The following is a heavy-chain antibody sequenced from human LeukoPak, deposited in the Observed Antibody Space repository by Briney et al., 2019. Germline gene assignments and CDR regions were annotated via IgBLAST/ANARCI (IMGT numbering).Heavy chain of an antibody. V-gene: IGHV1-46*01. J-gene: IGHJ3*02. CDR2: INPSGGST. Sequence: ASVKVSCKASGYTFTSYYMHWVRQAPGQGLEWMGIINPSGGSTSYAQKLQGRVTMTTDTSTSTAYMELRSLRSDDTAVYYCARHHGQYSSGWYRGAAFDIWGQGTMVTVSS. CDR1: GYTFTSYY. D-gene: IGHD6-19*01. CDR3: ARHHGQYSSGWYRGAAFDI.